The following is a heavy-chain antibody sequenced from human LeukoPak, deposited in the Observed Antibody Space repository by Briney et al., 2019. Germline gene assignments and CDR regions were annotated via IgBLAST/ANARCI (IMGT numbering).Heavy chain of an antibody. Sequence: PGGSLRLSCAASGFTVSSNYMSWVRQAPGKGLEWVSVIYSGGSTYYADSVKGRFTISRDNSKNTLYLQMNSLRAEDTAVYYCARVGGYCSSTSCEGNWFDPWGQGTLVTVSS. CDR3: ARVGGYCSSTSCEGNWFDP. CDR1: GFTVSSNY. CDR2: IYSGGST. D-gene: IGHD2-2*01. J-gene: IGHJ5*02. V-gene: IGHV3-66*02.